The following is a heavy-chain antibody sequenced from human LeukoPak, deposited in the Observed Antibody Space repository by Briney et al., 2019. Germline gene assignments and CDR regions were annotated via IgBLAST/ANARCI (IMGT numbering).Heavy chain of an antibody. J-gene: IGHJ4*02. D-gene: IGHD3-10*01. CDR3: ARDTYGSGSYYNPYFDY. V-gene: IGHV3-7*01. CDR2: IKQDGSEK. CDR1: GFTFSSYW. Sequence: GGSLRLSCAASGFTFSSYWMSWVRQAPGKGLEWVANIKQDGSEKYYVDSVKGRFTISRDNAKNSLYPQMNSLRAEDTAVYYCARDTYGSGSYYNPYFDYWGQGTLVTVSS.